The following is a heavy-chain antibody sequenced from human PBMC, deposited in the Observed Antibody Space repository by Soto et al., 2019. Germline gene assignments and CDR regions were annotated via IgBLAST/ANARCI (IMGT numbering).Heavy chain of an antibody. J-gene: IGHJ5*02. CDR2: VHSSGGI. V-gene: IGHV4-39*01. CDR1: HGSITSGDYF. CDR3: ASVVVGATRQTGSDL. D-gene: IGHD2-15*01. Sequence: SETLSLTCTVSHGSITSGDYFWAWLRQPPGKGLEFIGSVHSSGGIYYSPSLKSRASISIDKSKNQFSLKLTSVNAGDTAVYFCASVVVGATRQTGSDLWGQGTLVTVSS.